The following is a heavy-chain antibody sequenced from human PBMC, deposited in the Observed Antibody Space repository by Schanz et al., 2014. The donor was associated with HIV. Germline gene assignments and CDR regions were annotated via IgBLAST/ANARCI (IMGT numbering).Heavy chain of an antibody. CDR3: AKEMVSRYYGDAFNI. Sequence: EVQLVESGGGLVQPGRSLRLSCAASGFTFDDYVLHWVRPAPGKGLEWVSGISWKSDSIGYADSVKGRFTISRDNAKNTLYLQMNSLRAEDTALYYCAKEMVSRYYGDAFNIWGQGTMVTVSS. CDR2: ISWKSDSI. V-gene: IGHV3-9*01. CDR1: GFTFDDYV. J-gene: IGHJ3*02. D-gene: IGHD3-16*01.